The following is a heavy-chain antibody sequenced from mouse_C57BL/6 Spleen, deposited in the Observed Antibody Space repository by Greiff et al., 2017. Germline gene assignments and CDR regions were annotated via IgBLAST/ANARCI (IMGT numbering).Heavy chain of an antibody. CDR2: INPNNGGT. Sequence: VQLQQSGPELVKPGASVKIPCKASGYTFTDYNMDWVKQSHGKSLEWIGDINPNNGGTNYNQKFKGKATLTVDKSSSTAYMELRSLTSEETAVYYCARGYSNYFDYWGQGTTLTVSS. CDR3: ARGYSNYFDY. J-gene: IGHJ2*01. V-gene: IGHV1-18*01. D-gene: IGHD2-5*01. CDR1: GYTFTDYN.